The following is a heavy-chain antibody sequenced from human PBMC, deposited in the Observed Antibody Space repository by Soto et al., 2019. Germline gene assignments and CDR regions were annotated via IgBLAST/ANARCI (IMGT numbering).Heavy chain of an antibody. CDR1: GGSISSSNW. J-gene: IGHJ5*02. D-gene: IGHD3-10*01. CDR3: ASQLIIMVRGIHNNWFDP. V-gene: IGHV4-4*02. CDR2: IYHSGST. Sequence: QVQLQESGPGLVKPSGTLSLTCAVSGGSISSSNWWSWVRQPPGKGLEWIGEIYHSGSTNYNPSLKSRVTISVDKSKNQFSLKLSSVTAADTAVYYCASQLIIMVRGIHNNWFDPWGQGTLVTVSS.